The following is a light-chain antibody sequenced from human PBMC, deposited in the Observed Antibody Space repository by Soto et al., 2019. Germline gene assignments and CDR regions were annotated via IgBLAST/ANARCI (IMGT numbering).Light chain of an antibody. CDR1: QTVGSY. J-gene: IGKJ1*01. CDR2: DTS. Sequence: EIVLTQSPATLSLSPGERATLSCRASQTVGSYLAWFRQTPGQTPRLLIYDTSIRATGVPARFSGSGSGTDFTLTISSLEAEDFAIYYCQQRSDWPPTFGQGTRW. CDR3: QQRSDWPPT. V-gene: IGKV3-11*01.